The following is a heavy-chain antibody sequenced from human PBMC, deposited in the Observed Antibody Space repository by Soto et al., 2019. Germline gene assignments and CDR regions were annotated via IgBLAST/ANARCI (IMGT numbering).Heavy chain of an antibody. CDR3: ARDGERDTGLNFYYYLHGMDA. Sequence: ASVKVSCKASGYTFTTYGISWVRQAPGKGLEWMGWISPYNGNTKYAEKFQGEMTMTTDTATSTAYMDLRSLRSDDTAVYYCARDGERDTGLNFYYYLHGMDAWGQGTMVTAP. CDR1: GYTFTTYG. CDR2: ISPYNGNT. J-gene: IGHJ6*02. D-gene: IGHD1-1*01. V-gene: IGHV1-18*04.